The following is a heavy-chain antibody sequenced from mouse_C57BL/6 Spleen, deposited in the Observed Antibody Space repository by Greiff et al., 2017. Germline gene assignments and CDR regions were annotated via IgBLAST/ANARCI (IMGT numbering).Heavy chain of an antibody. CDR2: INPSTGGT. D-gene: IGHD3-2*02. J-gene: IGHJ3*01. V-gene: IGHV1-42*01. CDR3: ARLATAQATFGFAY. Sequence: DVQLQESGPELVKPGASVKISCKASGYSFTGYYMNWVKQSPEKSLEWIGEINPSTGGTTYNQKFKAKATLTVDKSSSTAYMQLKSLTSEDSAVYYCARLATAQATFGFAYWGQGTLVTVSA. CDR1: GYSFTGYY.